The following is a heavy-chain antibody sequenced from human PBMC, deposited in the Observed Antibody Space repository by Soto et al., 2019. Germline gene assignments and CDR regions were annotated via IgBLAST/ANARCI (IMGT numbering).Heavy chain of an antibody. CDR2: IYYSGST. Sequence: AATXSLTCTFSGFSISIYYWIWIRQPPGKGLEWIGYIYYSGSTNYNPSLKSRVTISVDTSKNQFSLKLSSVTAAETAVYYCARDPGYCTNGVCENWFEPWGQGTLV. V-gene: IGHV4-59*01. D-gene: IGHD2-8*01. CDR1: GFSISIYY. CDR3: ARDPGYCTNGVCENWFEP. J-gene: IGHJ5*02.